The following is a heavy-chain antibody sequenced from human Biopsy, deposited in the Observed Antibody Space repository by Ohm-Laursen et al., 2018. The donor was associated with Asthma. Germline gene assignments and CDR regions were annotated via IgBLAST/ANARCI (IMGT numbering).Heavy chain of an antibody. CDR2: IDWEEDK. CDR1: GFSLSSSGAN. CDR3: TRHNDY. D-gene: IGHD1-14*01. Sequence: TQTLTLTCSFSGFSLSSSGANVNWIRQPPGKTLEWLARIDWEEDKFYSTSLRTRLTISKGSSEDQVVLTMTNMGPVDTATYYCTRHNDYWGPGILVTVSS. V-gene: IGHV2-70*04. J-gene: IGHJ4*02.